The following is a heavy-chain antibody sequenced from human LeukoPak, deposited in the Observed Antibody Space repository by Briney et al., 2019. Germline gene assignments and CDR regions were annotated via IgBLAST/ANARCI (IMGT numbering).Heavy chain of an antibody. D-gene: IGHD2-2*01. Sequence: SETLSLTCTVSGGSISSGDYYWSWIRQPPGRGLEWIGEINHSGTTSYNPSLKSRVTISIDTSKNQFSLKLSSVIAADTAVYYCARGGVVVVPTATGDYYYYYMDVWDKGTTATVSS. J-gene: IGHJ6*03. CDR1: GGSISSGDYY. CDR3: ARGGVVVVPTATGDYYYYYMDV. V-gene: IGHV4-39*07. CDR2: INHSGTT.